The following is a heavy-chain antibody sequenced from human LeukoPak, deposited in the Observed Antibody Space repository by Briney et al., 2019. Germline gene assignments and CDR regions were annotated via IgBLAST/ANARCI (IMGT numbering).Heavy chain of an antibody. V-gene: IGHV3-66*02. D-gene: IGHD1-26*01. CDR3: ARSWDARLNFDY. Sequence: GGSLRLSCAASGFIVNRNYMNWVRQVPGKGLEWVSGIYSDASTHYADSVQGRFIISRDNSKNTVGLQMNDLRTEDTAVYYCARSWDARLNFDYWGQGTLVTVSS. J-gene: IGHJ4*02. CDR1: GFIVNRNY. CDR2: IYSDAST.